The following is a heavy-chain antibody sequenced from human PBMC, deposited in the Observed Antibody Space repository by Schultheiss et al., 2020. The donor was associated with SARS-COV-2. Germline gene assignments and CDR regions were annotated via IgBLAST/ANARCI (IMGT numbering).Heavy chain of an antibody. CDR2: IYSGGST. V-gene: IGHV3-53*01. CDR1: GFTFSNSD. CDR3: AKDLVLTTYYYDSSGPANFDY. Sequence: GGSLRLSCAASGFTFSNSDMNWVRQAPGKGLEWVSVIYSGGSTYYADSVKGRFTISRDNSKNTLYLQMNSLRAEDTAVYYCAKDLVLTTYYYDSSGPANFDYWGQGTLVTVSS. J-gene: IGHJ4*02. D-gene: IGHD3-22*01.